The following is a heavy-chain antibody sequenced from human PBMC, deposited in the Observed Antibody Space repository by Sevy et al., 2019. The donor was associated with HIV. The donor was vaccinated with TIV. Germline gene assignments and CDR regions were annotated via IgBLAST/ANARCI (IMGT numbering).Heavy chain of an antibody. CDR1: GYTFTSYA. Sequence: ASVKVSCKASGYTFTSYAMHWVRQAPGQRLEWMGWINASNGNTKYSQKFQGRVTITRDTSAITAYMELSSLRSEDTAVYYCARGKGYCSGGSCYYDNWFDPWGQGTLVTVSS. D-gene: IGHD2-15*01. CDR3: ARGKGYCSGGSCYYDNWFDP. CDR2: INASNGNT. J-gene: IGHJ5*02. V-gene: IGHV1-3*01.